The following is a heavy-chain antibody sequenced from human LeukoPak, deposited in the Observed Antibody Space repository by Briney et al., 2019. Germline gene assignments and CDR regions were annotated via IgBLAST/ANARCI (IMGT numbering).Heavy chain of an antibody. V-gene: IGHV3-30*02. Sequence: TGGSLRLSCAASGFTFSSYGMHWVRQAPGKGLEWVAFIRYDGSNKYYADSVKGRFTISRDNSKNTLYLQMNSLRAEDTAVYYCAKDLRGRGDYGSGYYWGQGTLVTVSS. CDR1: GFTFSSYG. J-gene: IGHJ4*02. CDR3: AKDLRGRGDYGSGYY. D-gene: IGHD3-10*01. CDR2: IRYDGSNK.